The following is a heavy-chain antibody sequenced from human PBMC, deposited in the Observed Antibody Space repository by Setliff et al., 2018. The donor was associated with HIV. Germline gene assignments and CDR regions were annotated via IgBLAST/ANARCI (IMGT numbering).Heavy chain of an antibody. D-gene: IGHD3-10*01. J-gene: IGHJ4*02. CDR2: IYDNEKT. CDR3: ARVRGGTSRGFLDF. V-gene: IGHV4-59*08. CDR1: GGSISGFY. Sequence: SETLSLTCTVSGGSISGFYWSWIRQPPGKGLEWIGYIYDNEKTFYNPSLKSRVTISVDTSKTQFSLKLNSVTAADTAVYYCARVRGGTSRGFLDFWGQGTLVTVSS.